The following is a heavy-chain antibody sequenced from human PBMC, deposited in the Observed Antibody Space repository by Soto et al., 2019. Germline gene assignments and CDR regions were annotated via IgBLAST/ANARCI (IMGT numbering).Heavy chain of an antibody. J-gene: IGHJ4*02. CDR1: GFTFSSYG. V-gene: IGHV3-30*18. D-gene: IGHD3-9*01. CDR2: ISYDGSNK. Sequence: GGSLRLSCAASGFTFSSYGMHWVRQAPGKGLEWVAVISYDGSNKYYADSVKGRFTISRDNSKNTLYLQMNSLRAEDTAVYYCAKVNLRYFDWLYNDYWGQGTLVTVSS. CDR3: AKVNLRYFDWLYNDY.